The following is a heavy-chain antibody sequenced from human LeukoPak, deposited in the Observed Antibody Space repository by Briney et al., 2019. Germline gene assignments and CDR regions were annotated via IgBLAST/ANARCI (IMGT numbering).Heavy chain of an antibody. J-gene: IGHJ4*02. CDR2: ISRSGDST. Sequence: GGSLRLSCAASRFTFSSYAMSWVRQAPGKGLEWVSAISRSGDSTYYADSVKGRFTISRGNSRNTLYLQMNSLRAADTAVYYCAKSTFSMAATGDFDYWGQGTLVTVSS. V-gene: IGHV3-23*01. CDR1: RFTFSSYA. D-gene: IGHD6-13*01. CDR3: AKSTFSMAATGDFDY.